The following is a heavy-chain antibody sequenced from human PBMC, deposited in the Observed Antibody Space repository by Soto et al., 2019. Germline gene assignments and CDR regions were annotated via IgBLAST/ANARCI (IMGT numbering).Heavy chain of an antibody. V-gene: IGHV4-31*03. CDR3: AREVVCSGGSCPSGWFDP. Sequence: QVQLQESGPGLVKPSQTLSLTCTVSGGSISSGGYYWSWIRQHPGKGLEWIGYIYYSGSTYYNPSLKRRVTISVDTSKNQFSLKLSSVTAADTAVYYCAREVVCSGGSCPSGWFDPWGQGTLVTVSS. J-gene: IGHJ5*02. CDR2: IYYSGST. D-gene: IGHD2-15*01. CDR1: GGSISSGGYY.